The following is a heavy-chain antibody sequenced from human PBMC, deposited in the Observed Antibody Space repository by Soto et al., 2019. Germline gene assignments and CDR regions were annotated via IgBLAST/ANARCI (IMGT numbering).Heavy chain of an antibody. Sequence: ASVKVSCKASGGTFSSYAISWVRQAPGQGLEWMGGIIPIFGTANYAQKFQGRVTITADESTSTAYMELSSLRSEDTAVYYCARDRVVTAISHYYYGMDVWGQGTTVTVSS. D-gene: IGHD2-21*02. CDR2: IIPIFGTA. J-gene: IGHJ6*02. CDR3: ARDRVVTAISHYYYGMDV. V-gene: IGHV1-69*13. CDR1: GGTFSSYA.